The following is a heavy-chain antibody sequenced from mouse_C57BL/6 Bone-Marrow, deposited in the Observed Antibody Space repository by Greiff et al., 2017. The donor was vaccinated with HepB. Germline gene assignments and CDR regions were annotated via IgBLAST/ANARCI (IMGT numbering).Heavy chain of an antibody. V-gene: IGHV1-74*01. CDR3: AVVAKSY. CDR2: IHPSDSDT. D-gene: IGHD1-1*01. J-gene: IGHJ2*01. Sequence: QVQLKQPGAELVKPGASVKVSCKQRPGQGLEWIGRIHPSDSDTNYNQKFKGKATLTVDKSSSTAYMQLSSLTSEDSAVYYCAVVAKSYWGQGTTLTVSS.